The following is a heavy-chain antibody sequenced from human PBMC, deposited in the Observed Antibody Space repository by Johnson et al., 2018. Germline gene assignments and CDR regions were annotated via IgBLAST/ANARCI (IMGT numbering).Heavy chain of an antibody. CDR2: IGPAGAP. V-gene: IGHV3-13*05. J-gene: IGHJ3*02. CDR1: GFTFSNYD. CDR3: ARQRWGTVGATGDAFDI. D-gene: IGHD1-26*01. Sequence: VELQESGGGLVQPGGSMRLSCAASGFTFSNYDMHWVRQATGKGLDWVPAIGPAGAPYYPGSVKGRFTISRENAKNSLYLQLNSLRAGDTAVYYCARQRWGTVGATGDAFDIWGQGTMGTVPS.